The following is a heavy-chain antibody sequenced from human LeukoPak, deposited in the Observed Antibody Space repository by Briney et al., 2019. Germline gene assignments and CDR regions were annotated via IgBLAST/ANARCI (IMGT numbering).Heavy chain of an antibody. CDR1: GGSFSGYY. CDR3: AGGSLHYYDSSGYYVY. J-gene: IGHJ4*02. V-gene: IGHV4-34*01. D-gene: IGHD3-22*01. CDR2: INHSGST. Sequence: SETLSLTCAVYGGSFSGYYWSWIRQPPGKGLEWIGEINHSGSTNYNPSLKSRVTISVDTSKNQFSLKLSSVTAADTAVYYCAGGSLHYYDSSGYYVYWGQGTLVTVSS.